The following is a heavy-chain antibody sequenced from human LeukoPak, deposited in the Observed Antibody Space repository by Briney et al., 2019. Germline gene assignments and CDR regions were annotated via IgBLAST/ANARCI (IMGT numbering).Heavy chain of an antibody. CDR2: IYYTGST. CDR1: GGSISSYY. D-gene: IGHD3-22*01. CDR3: ARYDYDWFLDY. J-gene: IGHJ4*02. V-gene: IGHV4-59*01. Sequence: TALETLSLTCIVSGGSISSYYWSWIRQPPGKGLEWIGYIYYTGSTNYNPSLKSRVTISLDTSNNQFSLRLSSVTAADTAVYYCARYDYDWFLDYWGQGTLVTVSS.